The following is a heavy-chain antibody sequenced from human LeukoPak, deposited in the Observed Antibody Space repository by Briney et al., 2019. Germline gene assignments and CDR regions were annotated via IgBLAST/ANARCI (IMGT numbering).Heavy chain of an antibody. V-gene: IGHV3-30*18. CDR3: AKGHTGGSGYDLGI. CDR2: ISYDGSNK. Sequence: PGGSLRLSCAASGFTFSSYGMHWVRQAPGKGLEWVAVISYDGSNKYYADSVKGRFTISRDNSKNTLYLQMNSLRAEDTAVYYCAKGHTGGSGYDLGIWGQGTMVTVSS. D-gene: IGHD5-12*01. J-gene: IGHJ3*02. CDR1: GFTFSSYG.